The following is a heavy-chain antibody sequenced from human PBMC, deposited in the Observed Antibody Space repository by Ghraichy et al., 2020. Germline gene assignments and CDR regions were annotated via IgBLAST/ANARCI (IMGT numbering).Heavy chain of an antibody. D-gene: IGHD3-10*01. V-gene: IGHV4-61*01. J-gene: IGHJ4*02. CDR1: GGSVSSGSYY. CDR2: IYYSGST. CDR3: ARYVWDYYGSGSYSSDY. Sequence: SETLSLTCTVSGGSVSSGSYYWSWIRQPPGKGLEWIGYIYYSGSTNYNPSLKSRVTISVDTSKNQFSLKLSSVTAADTAVYYCARYVWDYYGSGSYSSDYWGQGTLVTVSS.